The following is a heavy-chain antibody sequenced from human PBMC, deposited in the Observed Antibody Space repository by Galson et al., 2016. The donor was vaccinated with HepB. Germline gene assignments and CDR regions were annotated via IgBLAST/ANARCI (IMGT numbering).Heavy chain of an antibody. CDR2: IKRKSDGGTT. Sequence: SLRLSCAASDFTLSDAWMSWVRQASGKGLEWVARIKRKSDGGTTLYAAPVKGRFTISRDDSENMLYLQMNSLKIEDTGVYYCTSHGGAPFDPWGQGTLVTVSS. D-gene: IGHD3-10*01. CDR3: TSHGGAPFDP. CDR1: DFTLSDAW. J-gene: IGHJ5*02. V-gene: IGHV3-15*01.